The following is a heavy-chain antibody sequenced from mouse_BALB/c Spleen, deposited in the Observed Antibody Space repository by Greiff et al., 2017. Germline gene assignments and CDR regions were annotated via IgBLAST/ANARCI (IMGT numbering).Heavy chain of an antibody. CDR3: ARLVYDPYYYAIDY. CDR2: ISSGSSTT. CDR1: GFTFSSFG. J-gene: IGHJ4*01. D-gene: IGHD2-14*01. Sequence: EVQLVESGGGLVQPGGSRKLSCAASGFTFSSFGMHWVRQAPEKGLEWVAYISSGSSTTYYEDTVKGRFTMSRDKTKNTLSLQMTSLRTEDTAMYYCARLVYDPYYYAIDYWGQGTSVTVSA. V-gene: IGHV5-17*02.